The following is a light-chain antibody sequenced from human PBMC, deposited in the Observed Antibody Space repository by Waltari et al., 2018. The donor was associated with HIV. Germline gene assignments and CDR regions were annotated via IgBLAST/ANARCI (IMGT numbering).Light chain of an antibody. J-gene: IGLJ3*02. Sequence: SYILTQSPSVSVAPGKTATISCGGDTVGCKRVPWYQQKPGQARLLVIYDDAARPSGIPARFSGSNSGNTATLTITRVEVGDEADYYCQVWDFTTDHVVFGGGTKLTVL. V-gene: IGLV3-21*03. CDR3: QVWDFTTDHVV. CDR1: TVGCKR. CDR2: DDA.